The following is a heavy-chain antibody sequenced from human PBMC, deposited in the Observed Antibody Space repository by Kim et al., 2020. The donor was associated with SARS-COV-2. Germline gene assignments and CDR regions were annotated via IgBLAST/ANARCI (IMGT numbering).Heavy chain of an antibody. J-gene: IGHJ6*02. CDR2: INPSGGST. V-gene: IGHV1-46*01. D-gene: IGHD3-10*01. Sequence: ASVKVSCKASGYTFTSYYMHWVRQAPGQGLEWMGIINPSGGSTSYAQKFQGRVTMTRDTSTSTVYMELSSLRSEDTAVYYCARDIMMVRGGLYYYGMDVWGQGTTVTVSS. CDR3: ARDIMMVRGGLYYYGMDV. CDR1: GYTFTSYY.